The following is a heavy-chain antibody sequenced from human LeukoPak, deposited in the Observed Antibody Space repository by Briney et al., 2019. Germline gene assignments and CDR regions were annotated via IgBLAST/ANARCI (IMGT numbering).Heavy chain of an antibody. Sequence: SQTLSLTCAISGDSVSSNRAVWNWIRQSPSRGLEWLGRTYYRSRWKTDSAVSVKGRIIINPDTSKNHFSLQLNSVTPGDPAVYFCAAEGGTAEAAFDYWGQGTHVTVSS. CDR1: GDSVSSNRAV. J-gene: IGHJ4*02. V-gene: IGHV6-1*01. CDR3: AAEGGTAEAAFDY. D-gene: IGHD6-19*01. CDR2: TYYRSRWKT.